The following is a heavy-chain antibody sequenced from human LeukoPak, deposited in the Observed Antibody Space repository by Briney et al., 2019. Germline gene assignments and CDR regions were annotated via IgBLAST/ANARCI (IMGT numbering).Heavy chain of an antibody. CDR3: AKDKLPMSYYYYYMDV. CDR1: GFTFDDYT. J-gene: IGHJ6*03. V-gene: IGHV3-43*01. Sequence: PGGSLRLSCAASGFTFDDYTMHWVRQAPGKGLEWVSLISWDGGSTYYADSVKGRFTISRDNSKNSLYLQMNSLRTEDTALYYCAKDKLPMSYYYYYMDVWGKGTTVTVSS. CDR2: ISWDGGST. D-gene: IGHD1-26*01.